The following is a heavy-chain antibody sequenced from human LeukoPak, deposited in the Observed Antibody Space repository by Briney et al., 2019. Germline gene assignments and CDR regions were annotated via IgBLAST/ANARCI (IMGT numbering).Heavy chain of an antibody. CDR3: TSSLGPLTDY. D-gene: IGHD7-27*01. J-gene: IGHJ4*02. CDR2: INSDGSSA. CDR1: GFTFSSYW. Sequence: GSLRLSCGASGFTFSSYWMHWVRQAPGKGLVWVSRINSDGSSATYADSVEGRFTISRDNARNTLSLQMNSLRVEDTAVCYCTSSLGPLTDYWGQGTLVTVSS. V-gene: IGHV3-74*01.